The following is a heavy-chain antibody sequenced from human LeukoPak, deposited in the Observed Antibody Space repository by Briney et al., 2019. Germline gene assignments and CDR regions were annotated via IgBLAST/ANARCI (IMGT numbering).Heavy chain of an antibody. J-gene: IGHJ4*02. CDR2: IKNDGAVK. CDR3: AKDSYSKGDF. Sequence: GGSLRLSCAASGFTFSDYYMSWIRQAPGKGLEWVANIKNDGAVKNYADSVKGRFTISRDNAKNSLYLQMNSLRAEDTAVYYCAKDSYSKGDFWGQGVLVTVSS. D-gene: IGHD6-13*01. V-gene: IGHV3-7*01. CDR1: GFTFSDYY.